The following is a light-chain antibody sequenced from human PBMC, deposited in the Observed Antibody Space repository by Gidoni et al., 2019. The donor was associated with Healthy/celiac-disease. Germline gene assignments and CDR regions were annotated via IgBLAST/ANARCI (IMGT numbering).Light chain of an antibody. CDR1: QSVLYSSNNKNY. J-gene: IGKJ4*01. CDR3: RQYYSTPQLT. Sequence: DIVLTQSPDSLAVSLGERATINCKSSQSVLYSSNNKNYLAWYQQKPGQPPKLLIYWAATRESRVPDRCSGSGSGTEYTLTISSLQDEDVAVYYCRQYYSTPQLTFGGGTKVEIK. CDR2: WAA. V-gene: IGKV4-1*01.